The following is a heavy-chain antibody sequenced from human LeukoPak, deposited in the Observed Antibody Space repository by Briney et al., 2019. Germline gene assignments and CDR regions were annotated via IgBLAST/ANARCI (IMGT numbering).Heavy chain of an antibody. Sequence: SVKVSCKASGGTFSSYAISWVRQAPGQGLEWMGRIIPIFGTANYAQKFQGRVTLTTEESTSTAYMEPSSPRSEDTAVYYCARAQDGGYSYGTTRFDYWGQGTLVTVSS. CDR2: IIPIFGTA. D-gene: IGHD5-18*01. V-gene: IGHV1-69*05. CDR3: ARAQDGGYSYGTTRFDY. J-gene: IGHJ4*02. CDR1: GGTFSSYA.